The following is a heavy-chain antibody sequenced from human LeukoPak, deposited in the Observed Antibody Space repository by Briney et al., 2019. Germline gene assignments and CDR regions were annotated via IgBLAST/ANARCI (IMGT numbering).Heavy chain of an antibody. J-gene: IGHJ4*02. CDR2: IYTSGST. Sequence: PSETLSLTCTVSGGSISSYYWSWIRQPAGKGLEWTGRIYTSGSTNYNPPLKSRVTMSVDTSKNQFSLKLSSVTAADTAVYYCARDLYRFFDYWGQRTLVTVSS. CDR3: ARDLYRFFDY. D-gene: IGHD4-11*01. CDR1: GGSISSYY. V-gene: IGHV4-4*07.